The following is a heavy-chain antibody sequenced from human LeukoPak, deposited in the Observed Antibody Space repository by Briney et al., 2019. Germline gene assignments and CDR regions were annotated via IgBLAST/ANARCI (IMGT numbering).Heavy chain of an antibody. CDR2: VSGSGGST. CDR1: GFTFSSYA. D-gene: IGHD6-13*01. V-gene: IGHV3-23*01. Sequence: GGSLRLSCAASGFTFSSYAMSWVRQAPGKGLEWVSAVSGSGGSTYYADSVKGRFTISRDNSKNTLYLQMSSLRAEDTAIYYCAKDTSTRWYSSTPLPGDYWGQGTLVTVSS. CDR3: AKDTSTRWYSSTPLPGDY. J-gene: IGHJ4*02.